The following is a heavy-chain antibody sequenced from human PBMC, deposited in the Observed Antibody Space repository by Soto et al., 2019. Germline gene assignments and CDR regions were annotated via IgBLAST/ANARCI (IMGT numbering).Heavy chain of an antibody. J-gene: IGHJ4*02. V-gene: IGHV4-30-2*01. CDR1: GGSISSGGYF. CDR3: AAGGGLPRYY. Sequence: SETLSLTCAVSGGSISSGGYFWSWIRQPPGKGLEWIGYIYHSGSTYYNPSFKSRVTISIDRSKNQFSLKLSSVTAADTAVYYCAAGGGLPRYYWGQGTLVTVS. D-gene: IGHD5-12*01. CDR2: IYHSGST.